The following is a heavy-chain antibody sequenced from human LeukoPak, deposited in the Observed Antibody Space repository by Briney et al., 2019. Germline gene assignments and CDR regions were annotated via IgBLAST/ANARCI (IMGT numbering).Heavy chain of an antibody. D-gene: IGHD3-10*01. Sequence: ASVKVSCKASGGTFSSYAISWVRQAPGQGLEWMGGIIPIFGTANYAQKFQGRVTITADKSTSTAYMELSSLRSEDTAVYYCARVGGYYYGSGSDHIPAGMDVWGQGTTVTVSS. CDR1: GGTFSSYA. CDR3: ARVGGYYYGSGSDHIPAGMDV. CDR2: IIPIFGTA. J-gene: IGHJ6*02. V-gene: IGHV1-69*06.